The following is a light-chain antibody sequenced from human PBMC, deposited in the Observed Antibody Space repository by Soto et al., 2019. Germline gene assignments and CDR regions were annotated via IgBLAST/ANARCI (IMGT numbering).Light chain of an antibody. CDR3: SSYTSSDTWV. J-gene: IGLJ2*01. CDR1: SSDVGAYDH. CDR2: EVS. V-gene: IGLV2-14*01. Sequence: QSALTQPASVSGSPGQSIAISCTGTSSDVGAYDHVSWYQQHPGKVPKLMIYEVSNRPSGVSNRFSGSKSDNTASLTISGLQAEDEADYYCSSYTSSDTWVFGGGTKVTVL.